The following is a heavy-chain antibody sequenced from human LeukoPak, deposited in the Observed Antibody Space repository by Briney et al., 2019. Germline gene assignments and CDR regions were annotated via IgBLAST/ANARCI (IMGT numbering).Heavy chain of an antibody. CDR2: IKQDGSNK. V-gene: IGHV3-7*01. CDR3: ARGPRYYYSSGSYYPSLFYFDY. Sequence: GVYLTLNCAASGFTFSSYWMSWVRQAPGKGLEWVANIKQDGSNKDYVDSVKGRFTISRDNAKSSLYLQMSSLRAEDTAVYYCARGPRYYYSSGSYYPSLFYFDYWGQGTLVTVSS. CDR1: GFTFSSYW. J-gene: IGHJ4*02. D-gene: IGHD3-10*01.